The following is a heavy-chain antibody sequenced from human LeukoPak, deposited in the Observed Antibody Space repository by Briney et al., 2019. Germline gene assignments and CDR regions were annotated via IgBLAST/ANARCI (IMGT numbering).Heavy chain of an antibody. CDR3: AREFGRYCSGGSCYPNAFDI. Sequence: PSETLSLTCTVSGGSISSSSYYWGWIRQPPGKGLEWIGSIYYSGSTYYNPPLKSRVTISVDTSKNQFSLKLSSVTAADTAMYYCAREFGRYCSGGSCYPNAFDIWGQGTVVTVSS. J-gene: IGHJ3*02. V-gene: IGHV4-39*02. CDR2: IYYSGST. D-gene: IGHD2-15*01. CDR1: GGSISSSSYY.